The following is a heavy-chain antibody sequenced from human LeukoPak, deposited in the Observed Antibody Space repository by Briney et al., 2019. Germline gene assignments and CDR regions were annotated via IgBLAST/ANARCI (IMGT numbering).Heavy chain of an antibody. CDR2: IYTSGST. CDR1: GGSISSYY. D-gene: IGHD2-2*01. J-gene: IGHJ4*02. Sequence: PSETLSLTCTVSGGSISSYYWSWIRQPAGKGLEWIGRIYTSGSTNYNPSLKSRVTMSVDTSKNQFSLKLSSVTAADTAVYYCARDRGLRYCSSTSCQEDYFDYWGQGTLVTVSS. V-gene: IGHV4-4*07. CDR3: ARDRGLRYCSSTSCQEDYFDY.